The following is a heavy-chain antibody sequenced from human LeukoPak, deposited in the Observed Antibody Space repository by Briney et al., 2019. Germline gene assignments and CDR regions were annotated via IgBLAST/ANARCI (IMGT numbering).Heavy chain of an antibody. D-gene: IGHD3-16*01. CDR3: ASISGASWGDY. J-gene: IGHJ4*02. Sequence: GGSLRLSCGASGFTFSDYYMTWIRQAPGKGLEWVSHISSSGSYRNYADPVRGRFTISRDNAKNSLYLQMNSLRAEDTAVYFCASISGASWGDYWGQGTLVTVSS. V-gene: IGHV3-11*06. CDR1: GFTFSDYY. CDR2: ISSSGSYR.